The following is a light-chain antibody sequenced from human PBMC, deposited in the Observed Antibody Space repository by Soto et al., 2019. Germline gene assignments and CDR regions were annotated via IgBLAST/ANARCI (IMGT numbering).Light chain of an antibody. CDR1: QSVSSTY. V-gene: IGKV3-20*01. J-gene: IGKJ2*01. CDR2: AAS. CDR3: QLYGSSPLYT. Sequence: TVLTQSPGTLSLSPGERVTLSCRTSQSVSSTYLAWYQQKAGQAPRLLIYAASTRATGIPDRFTGSASGTDFTHTISSLEPEDFAVYYCQLYGSSPLYTFGQGTKVEIK.